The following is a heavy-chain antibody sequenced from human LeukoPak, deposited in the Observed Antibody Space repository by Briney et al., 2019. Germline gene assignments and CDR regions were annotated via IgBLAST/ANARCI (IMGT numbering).Heavy chain of an antibody. Sequence: GGSLRLSCAASGFTFSSYGMHWVRQAPGKGLEWVAVISYDGSNKYYADSVKGRFTISRDNSKNTLYLQMNSLRAEDTAVYYCAKGRILGSYYSPPDYWGQGTPVTVSS. D-gene: IGHD3-10*01. CDR3: AKGRILGSYYSPPDY. CDR2: ISYDGSNK. J-gene: IGHJ4*02. CDR1: GFTFSSYG. V-gene: IGHV3-30*18.